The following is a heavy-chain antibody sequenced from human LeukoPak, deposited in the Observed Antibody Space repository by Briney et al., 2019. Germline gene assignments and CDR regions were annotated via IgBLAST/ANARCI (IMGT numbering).Heavy chain of an antibody. CDR2: ITPNSGDT. V-gene: IGHV1-2*06. J-gene: IGHJ6*03. CDR1: GYTFTCHY. D-gene: IGHD3-3*01. CDR3: AREPGGFGMDV. Sequence: ASVRVSCKASGYTFTCHYIHWVRQAPGQGLEWMGRITPNSGDTNYPQKFQGRVTMTRDTSISTAYMELSRLKSDDTAVYYCAREPGGFGMDVWGEGTTVTVSS.